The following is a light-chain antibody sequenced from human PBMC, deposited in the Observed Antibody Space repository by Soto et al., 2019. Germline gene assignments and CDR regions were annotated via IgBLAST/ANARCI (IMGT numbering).Light chain of an antibody. CDR2: DVS. V-gene: IGLV2-14*03. CDR3: SSYTSSATLI. CDR1: SSDVGGYNS. Sequence: QSALTQPASVSGSPGQSITIYCTGTSSDVGGYNSVSWYQHHPGKAPKLMIYDVSNRPSGISNRFSGSKSGNTASLTISWIQAEDEADYYCSSYTSSATLIFGGGTKLTVL. J-gene: IGLJ2*01.